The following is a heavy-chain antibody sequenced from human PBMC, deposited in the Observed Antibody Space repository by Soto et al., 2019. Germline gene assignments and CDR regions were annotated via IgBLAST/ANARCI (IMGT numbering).Heavy chain of an antibody. D-gene: IGHD3-22*01. CDR2: MYHTGTT. CDR3: ARGINYYDSSGDSWFDP. Sequence: PSETLSLTCTVSGGSINSGRYSWTWIRQPPGEGLEWIGHMYHTGTTYYNPSLKSRVTMSVDTSKNQFSLKLSSVTAADTAMYYCARGINYYDSSGDSWFDPWGQGTLVT. CDR1: GGSINSGRYS. J-gene: IGHJ5*02. V-gene: IGHV4-30-2*01.